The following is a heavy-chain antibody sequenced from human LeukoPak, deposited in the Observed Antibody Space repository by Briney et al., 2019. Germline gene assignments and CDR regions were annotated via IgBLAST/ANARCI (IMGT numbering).Heavy chain of an antibody. CDR2: IKSKTDGETT. D-gene: IGHD3-10*01. Sequence: GSLRLCYAASGFTFSSYAMSWVRQAPGKGLEWIGRIKSKTDGETTNYAEPVRGRFTISRDDSKSAVYLQMNSLKIEDTAVYYCTTDLRTYYHGSQRLIPIDYWGQGTLVTVSS. J-gene: IGHJ4*02. CDR1: GFTFSSYA. V-gene: IGHV3-15*01. CDR3: TTDLRTYYHGSQRLIPIDY.